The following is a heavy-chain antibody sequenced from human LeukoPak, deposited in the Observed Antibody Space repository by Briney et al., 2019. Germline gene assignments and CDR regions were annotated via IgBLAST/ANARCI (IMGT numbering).Heavy chain of an antibody. D-gene: IGHD6-13*01. CDR3: ARDKSIAAAGSDFDY. CDR2: ISAYNGNT. J-gene: IGHJ4*02. V-gene: IGHV1-18*01. CDR1: GGTFSSYA. Sequence: ASVKVSCKASGGTFSSYAISWVRQAPGQGLEWMGWISAYNGNTNYAQKLQGRVTMTTDTSTSTAYMELRSLRSDDTAVYYCARDKSIAAAGSDFDYWGQGTLVTVSS.